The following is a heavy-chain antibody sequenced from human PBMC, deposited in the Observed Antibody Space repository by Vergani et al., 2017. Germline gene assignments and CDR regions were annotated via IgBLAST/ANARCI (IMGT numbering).Heavy chain of an antibody. CDR3: ARSPTVTKFWYFDL. CDR2: IIPMYGTT. Sequence: QVQLVQSGTEMKKPGSSVKVSCKASGGTFSSSGLSWVRQAPGQGLEWMGRIIPMYGTTNYAQGFQGRVTITADESTSTGHMELNSLKSEDTAIYYCARSPTVTKFWYFDLWGRGTLVTVSS. CDR1: GGTFSSSG. D-gene: IGHD4-17*01. V-gene: IGHV1-69*13. J-gene: IGHJ2*01.